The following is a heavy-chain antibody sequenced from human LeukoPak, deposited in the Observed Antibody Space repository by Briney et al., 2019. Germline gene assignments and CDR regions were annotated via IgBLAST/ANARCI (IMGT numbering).Heavy chain of an antibody. CDR3: AKGIDSNYYDSSGYSYFFDY. CDR2: ISGSGGST. CDR1: GFTFSSYA. J-gene: IGHJ4*02. D-gene: IGHD3-22*01. V-gene: IGHV3-23*01. Sequence: GGSLRLSCAASGFTFSSYAMSWVRQAPGKGLEWVSAISGSGGSTYYADSVKGRFTISRDNSKNTLYLQMNSLRAEDTAVYYCAKGIDSNYYDSSGYSYFFDYWGQGTLVTVSS.